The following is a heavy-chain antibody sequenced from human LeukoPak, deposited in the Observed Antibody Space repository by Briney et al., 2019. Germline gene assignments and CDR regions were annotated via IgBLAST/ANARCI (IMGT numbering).Heavy chain of an antibody. Sequence: GGSLRLSCSASGFIFSSYAMHWVRQAPGKGLEYVSGISSYGGSTYYADSVKGRFTISRDNSKNTLYLQMNSLRADDTAVYYCAKDMNSWRDGSGLGDYFDYWGQGTLVTVSS. D-gene: IGHD6-19*01. J-gene: IGHJ4*02. CDR1: GFIFSSYA. CDR3: AKDMNSWRDGSGLGDYFDY. CDR2: ISSYGGST. V-gene: IGHV3-64*04.